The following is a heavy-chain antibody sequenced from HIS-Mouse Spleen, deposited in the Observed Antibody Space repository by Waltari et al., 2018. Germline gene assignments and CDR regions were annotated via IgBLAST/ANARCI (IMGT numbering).Heavy chain of an antibody. CDR1: GGSIRSSSHY. V-gene: IGHV4-39*07. CDR2: IYYSGST. Sequence: QLQLQESGPGLVKPSETLSLTCTVPGGSIRSSSHYLAWIRQPPGKGLVWIGSIYYSGSTYYNPSLKSRVTISVDTSKNQFSLKLSSVTAADTAVYYCAREIPYSSSWYDWYFDLWGRGTLVTVSS. CDR3: AREIPYSSSWYDWYFDL. J-gene: IGHJ2*01. D-gene: IGHD6-13*01.